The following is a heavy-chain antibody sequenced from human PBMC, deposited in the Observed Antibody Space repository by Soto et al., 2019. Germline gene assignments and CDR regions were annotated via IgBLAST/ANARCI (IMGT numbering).Heavy chain of an antibody. CDR3: ARHTPAISISDH. D-gene: IGHD2-15*01. CDR2: IYYSGST. CDR1: GGSISSSSYY. V-gene: IGHV4-39*01. Sequence: SETLSLTCAVSGGSISSSSYYWGWIRQPPGKGLEWIGSIYYSGSTYYNPSLKSRVTISVDTSKNQFSLKLSSVTAADTAVYYCARHTPAISISDHWGQGTLVTVYS. J-gene: IGHJ4*02.